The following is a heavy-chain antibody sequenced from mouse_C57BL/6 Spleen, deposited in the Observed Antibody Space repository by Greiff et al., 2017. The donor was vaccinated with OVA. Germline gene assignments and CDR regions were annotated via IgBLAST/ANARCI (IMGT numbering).Heavy chain of an antibody. J-gene: IGHJ2*01. CDR1: GFTFSNYW. D-gene: IGHD1-1*01. Sequence: EVKLEESGGGLVQPGGSMKLSCVASGFTFSNYWMNWVRQSPEKGLEWVAQIRLKSDNYATHYAESVKGRFTISRDDSKSSVYLQMNNLRAEDTGIYYCTGGGSSLDYWGQGTTLTVSS. V-gene: IGHV6-3*01. CDR3: TGGGSSLDY. CDR2: IRLKSDNYAT.